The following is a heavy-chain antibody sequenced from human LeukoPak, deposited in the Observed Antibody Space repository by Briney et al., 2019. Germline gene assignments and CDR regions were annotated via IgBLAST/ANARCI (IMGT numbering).Heavy chain of an antibody. Sequence: GASVKVSCKASGYTFTGYYINWVRQAPGQGLEWMGRINPNSGDTNFAQKFQGRVTLTRDTSISTSYVELSSLRSDDTAVYFCAKVREVGTNIEVVVVDTSGAFDMWGQGTMVTVSS. CDR3: AKVREVGTNIEVVVVDTSGAFDM. J-gene: IGHJ3*02. D-gene: IGHD2-15*01. CDR1: GYTFTGYY. CDR2: INPNSGDT. V-gene: IGHV1-2*06.